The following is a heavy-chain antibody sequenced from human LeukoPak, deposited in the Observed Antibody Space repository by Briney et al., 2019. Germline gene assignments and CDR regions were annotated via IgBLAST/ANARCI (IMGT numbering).Heavy chain of an antibody. V-gene: IGHV3-21*01. J-gene: IGHJ4*02. D-gene: IGHD1-26*01. Sequence: PGGSLRLSCAASGFTFSSYNMNWVRQAPGKGLEWVSSISSSSSYIYYADSVKGRFTISRDNAKNSLYLQMNSLRAEDTAVYYCARDAMGATLSACPDYWGQGTLVTVSS. CDR3: ARDAMGATLSACPDY. CDR2: ISSSSSYI. CDR1: GFTFSSYN.